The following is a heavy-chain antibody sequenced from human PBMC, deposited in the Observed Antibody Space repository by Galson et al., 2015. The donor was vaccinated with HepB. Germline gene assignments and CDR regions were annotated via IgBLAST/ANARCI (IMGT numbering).Heavy chain of an antibody. V-gene: IGHV5-51*03. Sequence: QSGAEVKKPGESLKISCKGSGYSFTSYWIGWVRQMPGKGLEWMGIIYPGDSDTRYSPSFQGQVTISADKSISTAYLQWRSLKASDTAMYYCARRDGYNAWGGYFDYWGQGTLVTVSS. CDR2: IYPGDSDT. J-gene: IGHJ4*02. D-gene: IGHD5-24*01. CDR3: ARRDGYNAWGGYFDY. CDR1: GYSFTSYW.